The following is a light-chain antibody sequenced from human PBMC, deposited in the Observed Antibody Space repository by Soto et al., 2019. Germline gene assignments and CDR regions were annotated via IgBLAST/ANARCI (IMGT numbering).Light chain of an antibody. V-gene: IGKV3-20*01. CDR3: QQYGSSPYT. CDR2: GAS. CDR1: QSVSSSS. J-gene: IGKJ2*01. Sequence: EIVLTQSPGTLSLSPGERATLSCSASQSVSSSSLAWYQQKPGQAPRLLIYGASSRATGIPDRFSGSGSGTDFTVTISRLEPEDFAVFYCQQYGSSPYTFGQGTKLEIK.